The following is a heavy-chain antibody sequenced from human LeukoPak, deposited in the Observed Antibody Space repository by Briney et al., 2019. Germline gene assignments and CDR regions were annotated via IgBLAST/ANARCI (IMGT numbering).Heavy chain of an antibody. CDR3: ARSYYFGMDV. V-gene: IGHV4-59*08. Sequence: SETLSLTCSVSGGSISSYYWSWIRQPPGKGLEWIGYIYYSGSTNYNPSLKSRVTISVDTSKNQFSLKLSSVTAADTAVYYCARSYYFGMDVWGQGTTVTVSS. CDR2: IYYSGST. J-gene: IGHJ6*02. CDR1: GGSISSYY.